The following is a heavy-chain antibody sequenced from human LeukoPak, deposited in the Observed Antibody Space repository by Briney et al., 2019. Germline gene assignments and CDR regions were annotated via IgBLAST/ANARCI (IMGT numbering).Heavy chain of an antibody. CDR3: ARGRRSVQKRYYMDV. D-gene: IGHD5-24*01. CDR2: ISAYNGNT. V-gene: IGHV1-18*01. J-gene: IGHJ6*03. Sequence: VKVSCKASGYTFTSCGISWVRQAPGQGLEWMGWISAYNGNTNYAQKLQGRVTMTRNTSISTAYMELSSLRSEDTAVYYCARGRRSVQKRYYMDVWGKGTTVTVPS. CDR1: GYTFTSCG.